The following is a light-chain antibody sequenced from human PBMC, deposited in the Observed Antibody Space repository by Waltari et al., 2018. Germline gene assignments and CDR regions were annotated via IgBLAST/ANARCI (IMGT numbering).Light chain of an antibody. V-gene: IGLV2-14*03. CDR3: SSQTLDGLVL. CDR2: DVT. CDR1: GSAVGASDS. J-gene: IGLJ2*01. Sequence: QSALTQPASVSGSPGQSITISCSGVGSAVGASDSVSWHQHHPGKAPQVIIYDVTNRPSGVPARFSASKSANTASLTISRLQPEDEADYYCSSQTLDGLVLFGGGTRLTV.